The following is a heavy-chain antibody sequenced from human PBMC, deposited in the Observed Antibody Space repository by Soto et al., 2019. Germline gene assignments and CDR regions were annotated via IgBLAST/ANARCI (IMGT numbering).Heavy chain of an antibody. V-gene: IGHV3-33*01. CDR2: IWFDGNNK. D-gene: IGHD3-22*01. CDR1: GFTFSSYG. Sequence: PGGSLRLSCAASGFTFSSYGMHWVRQAPGKGLEWVAVIWFDGNNKYYADSVKGRFTISGDNSTNTLYLQMNGLRAEDTAVYYCARDGGYYYDSISGYYYGMDVWGQGTTVTVSS. J-gene: IGHJ6*02. CDR3: ARDGGYYYDSISGYYYGMDV.